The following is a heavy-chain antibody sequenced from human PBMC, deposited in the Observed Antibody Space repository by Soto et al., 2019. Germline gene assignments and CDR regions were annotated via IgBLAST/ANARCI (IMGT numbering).Heavy chain of an antibody. CDR1: GYTFTSYD. CDR3: AREMTIRGMDV. Sequence: VQLVKSGAEVKKPGASVKVSCKASGYTFTSYDINWVRQATGQGLEWMGWMNPNSGNTGYAQNFQGRFTMTRNTSLTTAYMELSSLRSEDTAVYYCAREMTIRGMDVWGQGTTVTVSS. V-gene: IGHV1-8*01. D-gene: IGHD4-17*01. CDR2: MNPNSGNT. J-gene: IGHJ6*02.